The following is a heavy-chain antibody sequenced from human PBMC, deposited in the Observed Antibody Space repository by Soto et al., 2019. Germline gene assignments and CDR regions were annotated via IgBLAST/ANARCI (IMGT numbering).Heavy chain of an antibody. CDR3: ARVIPGVDDGFDP. V-gene: IGHV1-18*01. CDR2: ISAYTDTP. Sequence: ASVKVSCKASGYTFTNFGVTWVRRAPGQGLEWMGWISAYTDTPNYAQKFQGRVTMTIDTSTSTAYMDLRSLTSDDTAGYYFARVIPGVDDGFDPWGQGTLVTGSS. D-gene: IGHD2-2*01. CDR1: GYTFTNFG. J-gene: IGHJ5*02.